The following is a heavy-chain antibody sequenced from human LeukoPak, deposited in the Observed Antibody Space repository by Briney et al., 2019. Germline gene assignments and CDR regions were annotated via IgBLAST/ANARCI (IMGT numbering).Heavy chain of an antibody. CDR1: GYTFTGYY. J-gene: IGHJ3*02. CDR3: ARGYILNDAFDI. CDR2: INPNSGGT. V-gene: IGHV1-2*02. D-gene: IGHD5-12*01. Sequence: ASVNVSCKASGYTFTGYYMHGVRQAPGQGVEWMGWINPNSGGTNYAQKFQGRVTMTSHTSISTAYMELSRTRSDDTAVYYCARGYILNDAFDIWGQGTMVTVSS.